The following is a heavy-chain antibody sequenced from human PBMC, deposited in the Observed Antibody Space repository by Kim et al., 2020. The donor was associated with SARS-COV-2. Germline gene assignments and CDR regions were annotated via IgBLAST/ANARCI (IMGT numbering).Heavy chain of an antibody. D-gene: IGHD1-26*01. CDR3: ARAQKGGSYYYYYYGMDV. V-gene: IGHV4-4*02. Sequence: SETLSLTCAVSGGSISSSNWWSWVRQPPGKGLEWIGEIYHSGSTNYKPSLKSRVTISVDKSKNQFSLKLSSVTAADTAVYYCARAQKGGSYYYYYYGMDVWGQGTTVTVSS. CDR1: GGSISSSNW. J-gene: IGHJ6*02. CDR2: IYHSGST.